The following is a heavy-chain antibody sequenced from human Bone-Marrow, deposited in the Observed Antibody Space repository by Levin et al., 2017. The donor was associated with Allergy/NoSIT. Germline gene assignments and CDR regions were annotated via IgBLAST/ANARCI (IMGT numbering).Heavy chain of an antibody. Sequence: GESLKISCAASGFTSSSYAMSWVRQAPGKGLEWVSAISGSGGSTYYADSVKGRVTISRDKSKNTLYLQMNSLRAEDTAVYYCAKEQGGYSRGDYFDYWGQGTLVTVSS. J-gene: IGHJ4*02. CDR3: AKEQGGYSRGDYFDY. V-gene: IGHV3-23*01. CDR2: ISGSGGST. CDR1: GFTSSSYA. D-gene: IGHD6-13*01.